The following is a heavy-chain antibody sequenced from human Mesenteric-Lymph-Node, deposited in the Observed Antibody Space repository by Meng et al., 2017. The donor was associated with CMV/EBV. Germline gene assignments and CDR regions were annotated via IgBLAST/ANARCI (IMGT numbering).Heavy chain of an antibody. CDR2: INPNSGGT. Sequence: ASVKVSCKASGYTFTGYYMHWVRQAPGQGLEWMGWINPNSGGTNYAQKFQGRVTMTRDTSISTAYMELSRLRSDDTAVYYCARARAPTGGNDFDYWGQGTLVTVSS. J-gene: IGHJ4*02. CDR3: ARARAPTGGNDFDY. V-gene: IGHV1-2*02. D-gene: IGHD4-23*01. CDR1: GYTFTGYY.